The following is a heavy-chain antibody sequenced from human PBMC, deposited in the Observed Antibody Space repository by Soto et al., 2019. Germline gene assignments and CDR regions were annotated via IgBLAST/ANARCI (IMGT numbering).Heavy chain of an antibody. D-gene: IGHD3-10*01. J-gene: IGHJ6*02. V-gene: IGHV1-8*01. CDR2: MNPNSGDT. CDR1: GYTFSTYD. CDR3: ARSNSYGSGSYQDYFYVYALDV. Sequence: ASVKVSCKTSGYTFSTYDINWVRQAPGQGLEWMGWMNPNSGDTGSAQKFLGRLTMTRDSSIRTVYMELSSLSSEDTAVYYCARSNSYGSGSYQDYFYVYALDVWGQGTTV.